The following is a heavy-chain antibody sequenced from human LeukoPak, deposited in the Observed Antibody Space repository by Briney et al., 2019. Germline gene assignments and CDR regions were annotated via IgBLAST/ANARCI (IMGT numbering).Heavy chain of an antibody. CDR3: ARVPQWLEGVWFDP. J-gene: IGHJ5*02. V-gene: IGHV4-61*02. CDR1: GGSISSGSYY. Sequence: SETLSLTCTVSGGSISSGSYYWSWIRQPAGKGLEWIGRIYTSGSTNYNPSLKSRVTISVNTSKNQFSLKLSSVTAADTAVYYCARVPQWLEGVWFDPWGQGTLVTVSS. D-gene: IGHD6-19*01. CDR2: IYTSGST.